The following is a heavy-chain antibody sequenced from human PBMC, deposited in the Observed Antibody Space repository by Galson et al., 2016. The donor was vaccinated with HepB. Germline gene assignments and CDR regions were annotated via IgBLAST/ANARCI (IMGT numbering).Heavy chain of an antibody. V-gene: IGHV3-33*08. CDR1: GFTFSFYG. CDR2: LWNDGSVK. D-gene: IGHD6-19*01. CDR3: AREGVGIAVAATAFDY. J-gene: IGHJ4*02. Sequence: SLRLSCAASGFTFSFYGMHWVRQAPGKGLEWVAGLWNDGSVKYHADSVKGRFTISRDNSKNTLHLQMDTLRGEDTAVYYCAREGVGIAVAATAFDYWGQGTLVTVSS.